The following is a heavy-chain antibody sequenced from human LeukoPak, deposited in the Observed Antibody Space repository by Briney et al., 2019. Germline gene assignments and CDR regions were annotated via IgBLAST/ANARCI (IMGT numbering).Heavy chain of an antibody. CDR3: ARERIAAAEVWYFDL. V-gene: IGHV1-69*01. D-gene: IGHD6-13*01. J-gene: IGHJ2*01. CDR2: IIPIFGTA. Sequence: GSSVKVSCKASGGTFISYAISWVRQAPGQGLEWMGGIIPIFGTANYAQKFQGRVTITADESTSTAYMELSSLRSEDMAVYYCARERIAAAEVWYFDLWGRGTLVTVSS. CDR1: GGTFISYA.